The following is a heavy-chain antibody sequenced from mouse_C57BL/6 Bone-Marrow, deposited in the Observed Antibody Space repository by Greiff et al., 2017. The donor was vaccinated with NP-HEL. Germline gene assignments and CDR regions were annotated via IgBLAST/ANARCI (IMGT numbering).Heavy chain of an antibody. CDR2: IYPGDGDT. CDR1: GYAFSSSW. J-gene: IGHJ3*01. V-gene: IGHV1-82*01. CDR3: ARRRGFAY. Sequence: QVQLQQSGPELVKPGASVKISCKASGYAFSSSWMNWVKQRPGKGLERIGRIYPGDGDTNYNGKFKGKATLTADKSSSTAYMQLSSLTSEDSAVYFCARRRGFAYWGQGTLVTVSA.